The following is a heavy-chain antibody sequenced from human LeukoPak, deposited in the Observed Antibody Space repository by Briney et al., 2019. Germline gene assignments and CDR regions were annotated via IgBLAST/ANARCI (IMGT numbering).Heavy chain of an antibody. CDR2: IKQDGSEK. CDR3: AKDRKAYIVATIPPDY. Sequence: PGGSLRLSCAASGFTFSTYWMNWVRQAPGKGLEWVANIKQDGSEKYYVDSVKGRFTISRDNAKNSLYLQMNSLRAEDTAVYYCAKDRKAYIVATIPPDYWGQGTLVTVSS. D-gene: IGHD5-12*01. V-gene: IGHV3-7*01. CDR1: GFTFSTYW. J-gene: IGHJ4*02.